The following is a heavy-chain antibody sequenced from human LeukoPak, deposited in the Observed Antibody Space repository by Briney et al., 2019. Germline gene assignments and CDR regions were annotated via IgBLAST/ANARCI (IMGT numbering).Heavy chain of an antibody. Sequence: SVKVSCKASGGTFSSSAITWVRQAPGQGLEWMGRIIPILILVNYAQKFQGRVTITADKSTSTAYMELSSLRSEDTAVYYCARDFYDSRGYFPDYWGPGTLVTVSS. V-gene: IGHV1-69*04. D-gene: IGHD3-22*01. CDR1: GGTFSSSA. CDR2: IIPILILV. J-gene: IGHJ4*02. CDR3: ARDFYDSRGYFPDY.